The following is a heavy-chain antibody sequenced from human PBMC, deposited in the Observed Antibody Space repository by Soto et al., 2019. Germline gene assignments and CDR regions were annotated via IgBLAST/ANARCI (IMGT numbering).Heavy chain of an antibody. Sequence: QVQLVQSGAEVKKPGSSVKVSCKASGGTFSSYTISWVRQAPGQGLEWMGRIIPILGIANYAQKFQGRVRITADKSTSTAYMELSSLRSEDTAVYYCARVGYYYGMDVWGQGTTVTVSS. CDR3: ARVGYYYGMDV. CDR1: GGTFSSYT. CDR2: IIPILGIA. V-gene: IGHV1-69*02. J-gene: IGHJ6*02.